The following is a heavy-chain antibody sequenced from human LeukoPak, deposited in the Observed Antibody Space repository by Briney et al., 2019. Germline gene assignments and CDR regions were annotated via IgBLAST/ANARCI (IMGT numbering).Heavy chain of an antibody. J-gene: IGHJ4*02. CDR3: ATESIGGATIDY. D-gene: IGHD1-26*01. CDR2: INPNSGGT. Sequence: ASVKVSCKASGYTFTGYYMHWVRQAPGQGLEWMGWINPNSGGTNYAQKFQGRVIMTRDTSISTAYMELSRLRSDDTAVYYCATESIGGATIDYWGQGTLVTVSS. CDR1: GYTFTGYY. V-gene: IGHV1-2*02.